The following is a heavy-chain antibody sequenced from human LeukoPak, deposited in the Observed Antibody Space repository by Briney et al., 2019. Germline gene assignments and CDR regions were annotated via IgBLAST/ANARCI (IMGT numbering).Heavy chain of an antibody. CDR3: AKGLKTVRGYCSGGSCRDY. Sequence: GGSLRLSCAASGFTFSSNAMSWVRQAPGKGLEWVSAISGSRATTYYADSVKGRFTISRDNSKNTLYLQMNSLRAEDTAVYYCAKGLKTVRGYCSGGSCRDYWGQGTLVTVSS. D-gene: IGHD2-15*01. V-gene: IGHV3-23*01. J-gene: IGHJ4*02. CDR2: ISGSRATT. CDR1: GFTFSSNA.